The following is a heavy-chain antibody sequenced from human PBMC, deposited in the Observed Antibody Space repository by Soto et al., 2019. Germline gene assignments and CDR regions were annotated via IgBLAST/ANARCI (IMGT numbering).Heavy chain of an antibody. CDR2: ISYDGSNK. Sequence: QVQLVESGGGVVQPGRSLSLSCAASGFTFSSYAMHWVRQAPGKGLEWVAGISYDGSNKYYADSVKGRFTISRDNCKNTLYLQMNSLRAEDTAVYYCAKARYGYKFLYGPTWGQGTLVTDSS. CDR1: GFTFSSYA. J-gene: IGHJ4*02. CDR3: AKARYGYKFLYGPT. D-gene: IGHD5-12*01. V-gene: IGHV3-30-3*01.